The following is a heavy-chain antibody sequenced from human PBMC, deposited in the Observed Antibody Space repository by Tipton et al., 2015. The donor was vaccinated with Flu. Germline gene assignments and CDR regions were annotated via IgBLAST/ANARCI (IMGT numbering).Heavy chain of an antibody. CDR2: ISSDSGDI. J-gene: IGHJ4*02. V-gene: IGHV3-21*01. Sequence: SLRLSCAASGFTCRTYSMDWVRQAPGKGLEWVSGISSDSGDIYYADSVKGRFTISRDNAKNSLYLQMNSLRAEDTAVYYCARDLGLHAMDYWGQGTLVSVSS. CDR1: GFTCRTYS. CDR3: ARDLGLHAMDY. D-gene: IGHD7-27*01.